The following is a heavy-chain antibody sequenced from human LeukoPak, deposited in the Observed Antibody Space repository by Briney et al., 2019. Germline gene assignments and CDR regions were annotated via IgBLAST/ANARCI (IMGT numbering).Heavy chain of an antibody. CDR1: GGSVSRGSYY. CDR3: ARGRLGATY. CDR2: IHHSGTT. D-gene: IGHD1-26*01. V-gene: IGHV4-61*01. Sequence: SETLSLICTVSGGSVSRGSYYWSWTRQPPGKGLEWIGYIHHSGTTNYSPSLKSRVTISVDMSKNQFFLNLTSVTAADTAVYYCARGRLGATYWGQGTLVTVSS. J-gene: IGHJ4*02.